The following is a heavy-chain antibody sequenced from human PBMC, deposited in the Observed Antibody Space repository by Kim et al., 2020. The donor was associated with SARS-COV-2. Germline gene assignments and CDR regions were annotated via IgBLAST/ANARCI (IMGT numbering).Heavy chain of an antibody. CDR3: ARDDDILTGYSLGY. D-gene: IGHD3-9*01. CDR2: IYYSGST. CDR1: GGSISSYY. V-gene: IGHV4-59*13. Sequence: SETLSLTCTVSGGSISSYYWSWIRQPPGKGLEWIGYIYYSGSTNYNPSLKSRVTISVDTSKNQFSLKLSSVTAADTAVYYCARDDDILTGYSLGYWGQGT. J-gene: IGHJ4*02.